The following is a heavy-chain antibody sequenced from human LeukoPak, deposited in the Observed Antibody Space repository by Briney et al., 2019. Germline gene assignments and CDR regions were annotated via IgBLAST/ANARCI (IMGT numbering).Heavy chain of an antibody. CDR3: ARGSSFDGYCTPGACDAGYYDI. CDR1: GDTSNAYV. J-gene: IGHJ4*02. D-gene: IGHD2-8*01. CDR2: INHRGGS. Sequence: PSETLSLTCAVYGDTSNAYVWNWIRQAPGKSLEYIGEINHRGGSHYNPSLKTRVTLSVDTSKNQFSLKLTSVTAADTAVYYCARGSSFDGYCTPGACDAGYYDIWGQGTPVIVSS. V-gene: IGHV4-34*01.